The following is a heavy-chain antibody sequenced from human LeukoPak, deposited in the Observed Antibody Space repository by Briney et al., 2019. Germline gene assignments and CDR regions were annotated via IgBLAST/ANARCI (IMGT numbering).Heavy chain of an antibody. V-gene: IGHV3-64*01. Sequence: GGSLRLSCAASGFTFSSYAMHWVRQAPAKGLEYVSAISSNGGSTYYANSVKGRFTISRDNSKNTLYLQMGSLRAEDMAVYYCARGGGAHIVVVTATVYDYWGQGTLVTVSS. J-gene: IGHJ4*02. CDR3: ARGGGAHIVVVTATVYDY. CDR2: ISSNGGST. D-gene: IGHD2-21*02. CDR1: GFTFSSYA.